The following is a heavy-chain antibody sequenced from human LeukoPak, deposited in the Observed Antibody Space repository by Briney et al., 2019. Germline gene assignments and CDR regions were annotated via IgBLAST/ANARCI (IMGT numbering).Heavy chain of an antibody. CDR2: IIGSGGST. D-gene: IGHD5-12*01. CDR3: AKASVLGDIVATIDFDY. CDR1: GSTFSSYA. J-gene: IGHJ4*02. V-gene: IGHV3-23*01. Sequence: GGSLSLSFAASGSTFSSYAMSWVRQAPGKGLECVFAIIGSGGSTYYADSVKGRFTISRDNSKNTLYLQMNSLRAEDTAVYYCAKASVLGDIVATIDFDYWGQGTLVTVSS.